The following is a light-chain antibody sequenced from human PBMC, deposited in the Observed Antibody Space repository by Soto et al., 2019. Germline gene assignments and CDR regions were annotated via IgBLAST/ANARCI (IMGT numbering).Light chain of an antibody. Sequence: DIQMTQSPSSLSAFVGDRVTITCRATQSIGTYLSWYQQKPGKAPNLMIYAASSLQSGVPSSFGGSGSGTDFTLTISSLQPEDFATYFCQQSYSTPYTFCQGTTLEIK. CDR1: QSIGTY. V-gene: IGKV1-39*01. CDR2: AAS. CDR3: QQSYSTPYT. J-gene: IGKJ2*01.